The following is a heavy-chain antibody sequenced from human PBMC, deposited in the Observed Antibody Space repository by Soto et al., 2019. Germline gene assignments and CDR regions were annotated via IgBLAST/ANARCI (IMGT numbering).Heavy chain of an antibody. V-gene: IGHV3-30*18. Sequence: GGPLRLSFAASGFSFSSYGIHWVLQAPDKGLEWVAVISYDGSNEYYADSAKGRFSISRDNSKNTLYLRMNSLRAEDTAVYYCAKDTEYRSGLEMYYYYYGMDVWGQGTTVTVSS. D-gene: IGHD6-19*01. CDR1: GFSFSSYG. J-gene: IGHJ6*02. CDR3: AKDTEYRSGLEMYYYYYGMDV. CDR2: ISYDGSNE.